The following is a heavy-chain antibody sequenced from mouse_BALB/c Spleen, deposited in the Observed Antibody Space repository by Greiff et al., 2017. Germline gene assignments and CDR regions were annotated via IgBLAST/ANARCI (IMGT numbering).Heavy chain of an antibody. J-gene: IGHJ3*01. Sequence: EVQLQQSGPELVQPGASGKISCTASGYTFTDYNMHWVKQSHGKSLEWIGYICPYNGGTCYNQKFKSKATLTVDNSSSTAYMELRSLTSEDSAVYYCATVDWDVGFAYWGQGTLVTVSA. CDR3: ATVDWDVGFAY. CDR2: ICPYNGGT. D-gene: IGHD4-1*01. V-gene: IGHV1S29*02. CDR1: GYTFTDYN.